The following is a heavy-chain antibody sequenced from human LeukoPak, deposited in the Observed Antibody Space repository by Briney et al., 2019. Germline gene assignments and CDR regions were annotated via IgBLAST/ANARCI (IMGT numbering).Heavy chain of an antibody. D-gene: IGHD2-15*01. CDR1: GDSVSSSY. Sequence: SETLSLTCTVSGDSVSSSYWNWIRQPPGKGLEWIGYIYYSGSANYNPSLKSRVTISVDTSKNQFSLKLSSVTAADTAVYYCARGVKAETWGQGTLVTVPS. V-gene: IGHV4-59*02. J-gene: IGHJ5*02. CDR3: ARGVKAET. CDR2: IYYSGSA.